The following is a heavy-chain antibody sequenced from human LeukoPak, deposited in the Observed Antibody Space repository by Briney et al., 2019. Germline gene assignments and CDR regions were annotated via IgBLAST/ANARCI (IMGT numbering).Heavy chain of an antibody. CDR1: GGSISSYY. V-gene: IGHV4-59*01. CDR3: ARLTLVWDCSSTSCYPIIDWFDP. D-gene: IGHD2-2*01. Sequence: PSETLSLTCTVSGGSISSYYWSWIRQPPGKGLEWIGYIYYSGSTNYNPSLKSRVTISVDTSKNQFSLKLSSVTAADTAVYYCARLTLVWDCSSTSCYPIIDWFDPWGQGTLVTVSS. CDR2: IYYSGST. J-gene: IGHJ5*02.